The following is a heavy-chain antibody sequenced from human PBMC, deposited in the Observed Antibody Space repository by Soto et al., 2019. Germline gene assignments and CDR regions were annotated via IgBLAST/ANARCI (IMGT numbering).Heavy chain of an antibody. V-gene: IGHV4-34*01. J-gene: IGHJ4*02. CDR3: ARDGQLGYCSGGSCGGFDY. CDR2: INHSGST. Sequence: SETLSLTCAVYGGSFSGYYWSWIRQPPGKGLEWIGEINHSGSTNYNPSLKSRFTISVDTSKNQFSLKLSSVTAADTAVYYCARDGQLGYCSGGSCGGFDYWGQGTLVTVSS. D-gene: IGHD2-15*01. CDR1: GGSFSGYY.